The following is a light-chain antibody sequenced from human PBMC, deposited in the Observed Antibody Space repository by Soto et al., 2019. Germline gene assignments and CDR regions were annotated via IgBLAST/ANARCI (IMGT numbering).Light chain of an antibody. CDR2: AAS. J-gene: IGKJ1*01. CDR3: QQSYSSPPT. Sequence: DIQMTQSPSSLSASVEDRVIITCRASQSISNHLNWYQQKPGEAPKLVIFAASSLQSGVPSRFSGSRSGPDFTLTISSLQPEDFATYYCQQSYSSPPTFGQGTKVDI. V-gene: IGKV1-39*01. CDR1: QSISNH.